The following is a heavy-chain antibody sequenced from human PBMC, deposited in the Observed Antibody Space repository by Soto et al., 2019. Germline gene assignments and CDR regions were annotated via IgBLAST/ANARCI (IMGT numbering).Heavy chain of an antibody. CDR1: GGSISSGGNY. V-gene: IGHV4-31*11. CDR2: IYYSGST. Sequence: PSETLSLTCAVSGGSISSGGNYWSWIRHHPGKGLEWIGYIYYSGSTNYNPSLKSRVTISVDTSKNQFSLKLSSVTAADTAVYYCARYLAAGTSYWFDPWGKGTLVTVST. D-gene: IGHD6-13*01. J-gene: IGHJ5*02. CDR3: ARYLAAGTSYWFDP.